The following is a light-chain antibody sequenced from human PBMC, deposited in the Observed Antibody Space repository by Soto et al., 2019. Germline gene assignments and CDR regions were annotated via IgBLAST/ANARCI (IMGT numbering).Light chain of an antibody. V-gene: IGLV2-14*01. J-gene: IGLJ2*01. CDR2: DVS. Sequence: QSALTQPASVSGSPGQSITISCTGTSSDVGGYNYVSWYQQHPGKAPKLMIFDVSNRPSGVSNRFSASKSGNTASLTIYGLQAEDEADYYCSSYTSSSTHVVFGGGTQLTVL. CDR1: SSDVGGYNY. CDR3: SSYTSSSTHVV.